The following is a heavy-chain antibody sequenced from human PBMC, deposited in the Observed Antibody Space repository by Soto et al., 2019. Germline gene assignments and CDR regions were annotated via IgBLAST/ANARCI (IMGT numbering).Heavy chain of an antibody. D-gene: IGHD2-15*01. Sequence: QVQLQESGPGLVKPSQTLSLTCTVSGGSISSGGYYWSWIRQHPGKGLEWIGYIYYSGSTYYNPSLKSRVTISVDTSKNQCSLKLSSVTAADTAVYYCARESCSGGSCYPVFDYWGQGTLVTVSS. CDR3: ARESCSGGSCYPVFDY. CDR2: IYYSGST. J-gene: IGHJ4*02. CDR1: GGSISSGGYY. V-gene: IGHV4-31*03.